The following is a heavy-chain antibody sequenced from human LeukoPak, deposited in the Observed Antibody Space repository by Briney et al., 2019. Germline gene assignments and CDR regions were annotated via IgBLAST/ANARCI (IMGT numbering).Heavy chain of an antibody. D-gene: IGHD6-19*01. Sequence: LGGSLRLSCAASGFTFSSYSMNWVRQAPGKGLEWVSSISSSSIYIYYADSLKGRFTISRDNAKNSLYLQMNSLRAEDTAVYYCARVAYSSGVDCWGQGTLVTVSS. J-gene: IGHJ4*02. V-gene: IGHV3-21*01. CDR2: ISSSSIYI. CDR3: ARVAYSSGVDC. CDR1: GFTFSSYS.